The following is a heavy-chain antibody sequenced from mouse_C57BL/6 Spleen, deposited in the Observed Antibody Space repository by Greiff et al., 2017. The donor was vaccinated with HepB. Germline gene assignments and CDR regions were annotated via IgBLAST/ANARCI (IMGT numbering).Heavy chain of an antibody. Sequence: QVQLQQPGAELVKPGASVKMSCKASGYTFTSYWITWVKQRPGQGLEWIGDIYPGSGSTNYNEKFKSKATLTVDTSSSTAYMQLSSLTSEDSAVYYCARAPGYYGSSSYYAMDYWGQGTSVTVSS. CDR2: IYPGSGST. CDR3: ARAPGYYGSSSYYAMDY. CDR1: GYTFTSYW. J-gene: IGHJ4*01. V-gene: IGHV1-55*01. D-gene: IGHD1-1*01.